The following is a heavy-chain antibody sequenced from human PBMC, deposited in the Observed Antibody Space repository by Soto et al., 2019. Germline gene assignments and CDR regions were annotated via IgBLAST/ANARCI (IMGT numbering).Heavy chain of an antibody. Sequence: EVQLVESGGGLVQPGKSLRLSCVASGFTCDDCSMHWVRQAPGKGLEWVSGISWDSGTIGYADSVKGRFSISRDGAKNSLYLQMNSLRVEDAALYYCVQGRYPTMASPLDHWGQGTLVTVSS. J-gene: IGHJ5*02. CDR3: VQGRYPTMASPLDH. V-gene: IGHV3-9*01. D-gene: IGHD5-12*01. CDR1: GFTCDDCS. CDR2: ISWDSGTI.